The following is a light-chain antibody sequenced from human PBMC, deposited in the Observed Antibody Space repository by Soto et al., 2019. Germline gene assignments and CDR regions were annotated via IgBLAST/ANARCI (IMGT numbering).Light chain of an antibody. CDR1: QSVSSY. Sequence: EIVLTQSPATLSLSPGERATLSCRASQSVSSYLAWYQQKPGQAPRLLIYEASTRATGVPARFSGSGSGTEFTLTISSLQSEDFGVYYCQQYHNWPQTFGQGTKVDIK. CDR3: QQYHNWPQT. J-gene: IGKJ1*01. V-gene: IGKV3-15*01. CDR2: EAS.